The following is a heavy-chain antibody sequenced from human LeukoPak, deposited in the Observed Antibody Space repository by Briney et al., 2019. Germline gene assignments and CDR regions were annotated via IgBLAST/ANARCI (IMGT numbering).Heavy chain of an antibody. CDR3: ATNSSRGVFDH. J-gene: IGHJ5*02. Sequence: GGSLRLSCAASGFTFSSYAMSWVRQAPGKGLVGVSAISGSGGSTYYADSVKGRFTISRDNSKNTLYLQMNSLRAEDTAVYYCATNSSRGVFDHWGQGTLVTVSS. CDR1: GFTFSSYA. CDR2: ISGSGGST. V-gene: IGHV3-23*01. D-gene: IGHD6-13*01.